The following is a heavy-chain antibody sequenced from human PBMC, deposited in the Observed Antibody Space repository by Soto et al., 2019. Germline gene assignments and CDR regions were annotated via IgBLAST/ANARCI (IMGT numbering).Heavy chain of an antibody. CDR3: ACGSYYYDSSGYYDFDY. CDR2: ISSSSYT. V-gene: IGHV3-11*06. J-gene: IGHJ4*02. Sequence: GGSLRLSCAASGFTFSDYYMSWIRQAPGKGLEWVSYISSSSYTNYADSVKGRFTISRDNAKNSLYLQMNSLRAEDTAVYYCACGSYYYDSSGYYDFDYWGQGTLVTVSS. CDR1: GFTFSDYY. D-gene: IGHD3-22*01.